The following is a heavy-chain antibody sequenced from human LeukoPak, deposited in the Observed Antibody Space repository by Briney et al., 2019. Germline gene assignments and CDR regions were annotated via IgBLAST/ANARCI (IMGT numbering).Heavy chain of an antibody. D-gene: IGHD3-22*01. CDR3: AKRGVVIRVILVGFQKAVYYFDS. Sequence: GGSLRLSCAVSGITLDNYGMSWVRQAPGKGLEWVAGISDSGGSTSYADSVKGRFTISRDNPKNTLYLQMNSLRAEDTAVYFCAKRGVVIRVILVGFQKAVYYFDSWGQGALVTVSS. CDR1: GITLDNYG. J-gene: IGHJ4*02. CDR2: ISDSGGST. V-gene: IGHV3-23*01.